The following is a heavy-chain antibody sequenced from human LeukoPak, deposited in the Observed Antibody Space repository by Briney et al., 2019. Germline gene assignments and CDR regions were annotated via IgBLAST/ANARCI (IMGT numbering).Heavy chain of an antibody. Sequence: SETLSLTCTVSGGSISSYYWSWIRQPPGKGLEWIGYIYYSGSTNYNPSLKSRVTISVDTSKNQFSLKLSSVTAADTAVYYCARCRLLYESLPWWFDPWSQGTLVTVSS. CDR2: IYYSGST. CDR3: ARCRLLYESLPWWFDP. CDR1: GGSISSYY. D-gene: IGHD2-2*02. V-gene: IGHV4-59*08. J-gene: IGHJ5*02.